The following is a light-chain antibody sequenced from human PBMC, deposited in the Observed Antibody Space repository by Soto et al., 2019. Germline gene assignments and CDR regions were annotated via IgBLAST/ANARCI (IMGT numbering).Light chain of an antibody. CDR3: QQYGDRPRT. J-gene: IGKJ1*01. CDR2: DAS. V-gene: IGKV3-15*01. CDR1: QYIGSA. Sequence: EVVLTQSPATLSVSPGDRATLSCRASQYIGSAVAWYHQRSGQAPRLLIFDASIRVPTTPARFSGSVSGTELTLTISSLEYEDFAVYFCQQYGDRPRTFGQGTKVEIK.